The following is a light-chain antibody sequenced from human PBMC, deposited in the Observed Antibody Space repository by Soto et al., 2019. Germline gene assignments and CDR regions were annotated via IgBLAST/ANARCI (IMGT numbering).Light chain of an antibody. CDR3: RSYTSSSTLLYV. Sequence: QSALTQPASVSGSPGQSITISCTGTSSDVGGYNYVSWYQQHPGKAPKLMIYDVSNRPSGVSNRFSGSKSGNTASLTISGLQAEDEADYYCRSYTSSSTLLYVFGTGTKLPS. CDR1: SSDVGGYNY. CDR2: DVS. J-gene: IGLJ1*01. V-gene: IGLV2-14*01.